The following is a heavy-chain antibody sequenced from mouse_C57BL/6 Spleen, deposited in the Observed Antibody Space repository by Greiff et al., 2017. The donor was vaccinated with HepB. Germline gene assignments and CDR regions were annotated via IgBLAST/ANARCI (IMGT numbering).Heavy chain of an antibody. V-gene: IGHV5-4*03. CDR3: AKGGLDYYGSPFAY. J-gene: IGHJ3*01. D-gene: IGHD1-1*01. Sequence: EVKLMESGGGLVKPGGSLKLSCAASGFTFSSYAMSWVRQTPEKRLEWVATISDGGSYTYYPDNVKGRFTISRDNAKNNLYLQMSHLKSEDTAMYYCAKGGLDYYGSPFAYWGQGTLVTVSA. CDR1: GFTFSSYA. CDR2: ISDGGSYT.